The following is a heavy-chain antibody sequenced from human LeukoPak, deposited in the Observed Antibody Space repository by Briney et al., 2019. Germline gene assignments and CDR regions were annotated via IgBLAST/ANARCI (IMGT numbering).Heavy chain of an antibody. D-gene: IGHD3-3*02. CDR1: GDSVSSNSAA. V-gene: IGHV6-1*01. CDR3: ARPLSIGFLEWLHGMDV. J-gene: IGHJ6*02. Sequence: SQTLSLTCAISGDSVSSNSAAWNWIRQSPSRGLEWLGRTYYRSKWYYDYAESVKSRMTISRDTSRNQFSLQLNSVTPEDTAVYYCARPLSIGFLEWLHGMDVWGQGTTVTVSS. CDR2: TYYRSKWYY.